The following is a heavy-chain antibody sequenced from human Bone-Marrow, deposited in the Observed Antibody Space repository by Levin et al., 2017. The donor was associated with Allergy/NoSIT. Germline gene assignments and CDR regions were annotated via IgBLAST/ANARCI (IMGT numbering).Heavy chain of an antibody. Sequence: GESLKISCAASGFTFSTYWMHWVRQAPGKGLVWVSRINEDGSTTTYADSVKGRFTISRDNAKNTLYLQMNSLRAEDTAVYYCAKDLSGGEDFWGQGTLVTVSA. D-gene: IGHD2-21*01. V-gene: IGHV3-74*01. CDR3: AKDLSGGEDF. J-gene: IGHJ4*02. CDR1: GFTFSTYW. CDR2: INEDGSTT.